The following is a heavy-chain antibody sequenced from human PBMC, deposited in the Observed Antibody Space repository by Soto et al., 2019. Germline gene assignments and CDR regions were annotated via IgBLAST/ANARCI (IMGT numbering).Heavy chain of an antibody. D-gene: IGHD3-10*01. CDR3: AKNLDSRGVIIPWFDP. CDR2: ISYDGSNK. V-gene: IGHV3-30*18. J-gene: IGHJ5*02. CDR1: GFTFSSYG. Sequence: GESLKISCAASGFTFSSYGMHWVRQAPGKGLEWVAVISYDGSNKYYADSVKGRFTISRDNSKNTLYLQMNSLRAEDTAVYYCAKNLDSRGVIIPWFDPWGQGTLVTVSS.